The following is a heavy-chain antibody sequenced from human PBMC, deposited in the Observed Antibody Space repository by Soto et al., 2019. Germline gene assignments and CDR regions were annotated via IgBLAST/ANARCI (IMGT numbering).Heavy chain of an antibody. CDR3: ARDETGTTPFDS. V-gene: IGHV1-18*01. Sequence: QVQLVQSGAEVKKSGASVKVSCKASGYTFTNYGISWVRQAPGQGLEWMGWISADNGNTNYAQKLQGRVTMTTDTSTGTAYMELRSLRSDDTAVYYCARDETGTTPFDSWGQGTLVTVSS. CDR1: GYTFTNYG. D-gene: IGHD1-7*01. CDR2: ISADNGNT. J-gene: IGHJ4*02.